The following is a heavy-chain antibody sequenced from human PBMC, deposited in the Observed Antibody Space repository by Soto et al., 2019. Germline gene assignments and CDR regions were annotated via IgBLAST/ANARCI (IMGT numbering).Heavy chain of an antibody. D-gene: IGHD3-10*01. J-gene: IGHJ4*02. CDR2: SRNKANSYTT. CDR1: GFSLSDHY. CDR3: SRDVTASGTYAVDY. V-gene: IGHV3-72*01. Sequence: EVQLVESGGGLVQPGGSLRLSCTASGFSLSDHYVDLVRQAPGKGLEWVGRSRNKANSYTTEYAASVRGRFTISRDDSRNSLYLQMDSLKTEDTAVYYCSRDVTASGTYAVDYWGQGTLVTVSS.